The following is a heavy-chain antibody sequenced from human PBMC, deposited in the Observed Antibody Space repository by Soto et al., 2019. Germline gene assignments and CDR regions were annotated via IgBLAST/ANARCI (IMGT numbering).Heavy chain of an antibody. CDR3: ARVWTRGWYFDL. D-gene: IGHD1-1*01. CDR2: IYYSGSP. CDR1: GGYTSIYY. J-gene: IGHJ2*01. V-gene: IGHV4-59*01. Sequence: PAETLSLACIISGGYTSIYYWSRIRQPPGKGLEWIGYIYYSGSPTYNPSLKSRVTMSVDMSKNQLSLNLSSVTAADTAIYYCARVWTRGWYFDLWGRGTLVTVSS.